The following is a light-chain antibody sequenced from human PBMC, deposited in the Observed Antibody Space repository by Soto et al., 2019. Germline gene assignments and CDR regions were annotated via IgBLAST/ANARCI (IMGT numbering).Light chain of an antibody. CDR1: QTVRNNY. Sequence: EIVLTQSPGTLSLSPGQRATPSCRASQTVRNNYLAWYQQKPGQAPRLLIYDASSRATGIPDRFSGGGSGTDFTLTISRLEPEDFAVYYCQQFSSYPLTFGGGTKVDNK. J-gene: IGKJ4*01. CDR3: QQFSSYPLT. V-gene: IGKV3-20*01. CDR2: DAS.